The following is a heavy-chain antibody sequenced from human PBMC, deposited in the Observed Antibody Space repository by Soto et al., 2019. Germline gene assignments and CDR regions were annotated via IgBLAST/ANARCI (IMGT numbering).Heavy chain of an antibody. J-gene: IGHJ4*02. CDR1: GRSIGSSAFY. CDR2: VYHSGTT. CDR3: TTGLTIFGVVISSGDY. Sequence: PSETLSLTCTVSGRSIGSSAFYCGWIRQPPGKRLEWIGSVYHSGTTYYNPSLTSRVSISVDTSKNQLSLKLSSVTAAATAVYYCTTGLTIFGVVISSGDYWGQGILVTVSS. D-gene: IGHD3-3*01. V-gene: IGHV4-39*01.